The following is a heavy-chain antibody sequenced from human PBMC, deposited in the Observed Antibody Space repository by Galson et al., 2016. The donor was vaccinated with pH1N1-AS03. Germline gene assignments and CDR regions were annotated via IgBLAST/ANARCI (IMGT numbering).Heavy chain of an antibody. CDR1: GGTVSSGLYY. Sequence: ETLSLTCTVSGGTVSSGLYYWSWVRQPPGKGLEWLGYVYYTGTTYYSPSLKRRITISIDTSKNQFSLRLTSVTASDTAVCYCARDRDTREHWVAFDIWGQGTVITVSS. J-gene: IGHJ3*02. CDR3: ARDRDTREHWVAFDI. CDR2: VYYTGTT. D-gene: IGHD1-26*01. V-gene: IGHV4-61*01.